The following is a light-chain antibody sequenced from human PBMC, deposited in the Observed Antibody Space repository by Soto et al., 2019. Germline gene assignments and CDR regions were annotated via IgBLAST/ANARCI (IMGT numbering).Light chain of an antibody. CDR3: QQTYSTPPT. Sequence: DIQMTQSPSSLSASVGDRVTITCRASQSISTYLNWYQQKAGLAPKLLIYAASSLQSGVPSRFSGSGSRTDFTLTISSLQPEDFATYYCQQTYSTPPTFGQGTNVDIK. CDR1: QSISTY. V-gene: IGKV1-39*01. CDR2: AAS. J-gene: IGKJ1*01.